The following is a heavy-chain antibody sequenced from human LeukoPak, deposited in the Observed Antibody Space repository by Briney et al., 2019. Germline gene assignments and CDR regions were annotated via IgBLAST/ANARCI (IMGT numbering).Heavy chain of an antibody. CDR3: ARDRAGRKAWVEFDP. CDR2: IYADGAS. J-gene: IGHJ5*02. V-gene: IGHV3-66*02. D-gene: IGHD3-10*01. CDR1: GITVSQND. Sequence: GGSLRLSCAASGITVSQNDMSWVRQAPGRGLEWVSLIYADGASHYADSVKGRFTISRDNSKNTVYLEMNSLRPEDTAVYFCARDRAGRKAWVEFDPWGQGTLVTVSS.